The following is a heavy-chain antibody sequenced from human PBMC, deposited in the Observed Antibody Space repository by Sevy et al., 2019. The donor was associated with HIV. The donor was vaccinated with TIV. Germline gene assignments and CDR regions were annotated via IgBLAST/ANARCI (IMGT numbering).Heavy chain of an antibody. V-gene: IGHV4-39*01. CDR1: GGSIRRGDYF. CDR2: ITDSGST. J-gene: IGHJ6*03. D-gene: IGHD3-10*01. Sequence: SETLSLTCSVTGGSIRRGDYFWGWIRQSPGKGLERIGSITDSGSTYYNPSLKSRVTMSVDTSKNQFSLKLSSVTAADTAVHYCARLRGGYGNGWFYYYMDVWGKGTTVTVSS. CDR3: ARLRGGYGNGWFYYYMDV.